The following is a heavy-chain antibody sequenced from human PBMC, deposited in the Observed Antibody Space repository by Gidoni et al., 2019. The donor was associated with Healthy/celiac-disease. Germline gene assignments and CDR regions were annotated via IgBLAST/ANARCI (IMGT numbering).Heavy chain of an antibody. CDR1: GFTFSSYA. CDR3: VKGVAAAGIDY. V-gene: IGHV3-64D*08. CDR2: ISSNGGST. J-gene: IGHJ4*02. D-gene: IGHD6-13*01. Sequence: EVQLVESGGGLVQPGGSLRLSCSASGFTFSSYAMHWVRQAPGKGLEYVSAISSNGGSTYYADSVKGRFTISRDNSKNTLYLQMSSLRAEDTAVYYCVKGVAAAGIDYWGQGTLVTVSS.